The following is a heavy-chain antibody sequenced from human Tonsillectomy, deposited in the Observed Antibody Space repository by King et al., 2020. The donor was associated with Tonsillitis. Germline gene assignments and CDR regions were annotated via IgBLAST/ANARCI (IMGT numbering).Heavy chain of an antibody. CDR3: ARDSFTIFGVVTTSGAFDI. Sequence: VQLQESGPGLVKPSQTLSLTCTVSGGSISSGDYYWSWIRQPPGKGLEWIGYMYHSGSTYYNPSLKSRVTISADTSKNQFSLKLSSVTAADTAVYYCARDSFTIFGVVTTSGAFDIWGQGTMVTVSS. J-gene: IGHJ3*02. CDR2: MYHSGST. CDR1: GGSISSGDYY. D-gene: IGHD3-3*01. V-gene: IGHV4-30-4*01.